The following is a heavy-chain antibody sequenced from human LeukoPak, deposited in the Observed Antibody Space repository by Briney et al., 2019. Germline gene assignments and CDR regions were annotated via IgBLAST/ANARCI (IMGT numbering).Heavy chain of an antibody. CDR1: GFTFSSYA. J-gene: IGHJ6*03. CDR2: ISYDGSNK. V-gene: IGHV3-30*04. Sequence: GGSLRLSCAASGFTFSSYAMHWVRQAPGKGLEWVAVISYDGSNKYYADSVKGRFTVSRDNSKNTLYLQMNSLRAEDTAVYYCARAGGVAVAGLDSLYYYYMDVWGKGTTVTVFS. D-gene: IGHD6-19*01. CDR3: ARAGGVAVAGLDSLYYYYMDV.